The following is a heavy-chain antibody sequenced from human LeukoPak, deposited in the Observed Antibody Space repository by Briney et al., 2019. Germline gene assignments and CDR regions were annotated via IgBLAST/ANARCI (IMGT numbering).Heavy chain of an antibody. D-gene: IGHD3-22*01. CDR2: IYTSGST. CDR3: ASGYYYDSSGYYNLDI. J-gene: IGHJ3*02. V-gene: IGHV4-61*02. CDR1: GGSISSGSYY. Sequence: SQTPSLTCTVSGGSISSGSYYWSWIRQPAGKGLEWIGRIYTSGSTNYNPSLKSRVTISVDTSKNQFSLKLSSVTAADTAVYYCASGYYYDSSGYYNLDIWGQGTMVTVYS.